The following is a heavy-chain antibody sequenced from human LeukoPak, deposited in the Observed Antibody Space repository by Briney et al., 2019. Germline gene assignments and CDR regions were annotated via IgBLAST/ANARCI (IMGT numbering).Heavy chain of an antibody. J-gene: IGHJ4*02. CDR1: GFTFGSYS. CDR2: ISSVSNAI. D-gene: IGHD4-23*01. Sequence: GGSLRLSCAASGFTFGSYSMNWVRQAPGKGLEWLAYISSVSNAIYYADSVRGRFTISRDNAKNSLYLQMNSLRVEDTAVYYCAKWVGTLGSLDYWGQGTLVTVSS. V-gene: IGHV3-48*04. CDR3: AKWVGTLGSLDY.